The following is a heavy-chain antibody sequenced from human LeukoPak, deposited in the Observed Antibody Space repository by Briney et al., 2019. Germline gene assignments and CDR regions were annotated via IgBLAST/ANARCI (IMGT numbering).Heavy chain of an antibody. CDR2: IYSGGST. V-gene: IGHV3-66*02. J-gene: IGHJ4*02. Sequence: GGSLRLSCAASGFTASSNYMSWVRQAPGKGLEWVAVIYSGGSTYYADSVKGRFTISRDNYKNTLYLQMNSLRAEDTAVYYCARLPYDFWSGYYIYWGRGTLVTVSS. CDR3: ARLPYDFWSGYYIY. CDR1: GFTASSNY. D-gene: IGHD3-3*01.